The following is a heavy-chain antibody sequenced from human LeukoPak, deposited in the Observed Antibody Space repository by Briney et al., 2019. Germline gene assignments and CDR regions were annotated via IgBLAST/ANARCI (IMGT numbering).Heavy chain of an antibody. CDR3: AKANLRADYDFWSGYYFDY. V-gene: IGHV3-23*01. CDR2: ISGSGGST. Sequence: GGSLRLSCAASGFTFSSYAMSWVRQAPGKGLEWVSAISGSGGSTYYADSVKGRFTISRDNSKNTLYLQMNSLRAEDTAVYYCAKANLRADYDFWSGYYFDYWGQGTLVTVSS. J-gene: IGHJ4*02. D-gene: IGHD3-3*01. CDR1: GFTFSSYA.